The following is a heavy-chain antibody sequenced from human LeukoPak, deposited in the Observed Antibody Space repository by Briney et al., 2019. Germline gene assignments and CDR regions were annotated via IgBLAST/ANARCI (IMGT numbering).Heavy chain of an antibody. V-gene: IGHV1-2*06. CDR1: GYTFTGYY. CDR3: ARDMSPENSQIDY. D-gene: IGHD3-10*02. CDR2: INPNSGGT. Sequence: ASVKVSCKASGYTFTGYYMHWVRQAPGQGLEWMGRINPNSGGTNYARKFQGRVTMTRDTSISTAYMELSRLRSDDTAVYYCARDMSPENSQIDYWGQGTLVTLSS. J-gene: IGHJ4*02.